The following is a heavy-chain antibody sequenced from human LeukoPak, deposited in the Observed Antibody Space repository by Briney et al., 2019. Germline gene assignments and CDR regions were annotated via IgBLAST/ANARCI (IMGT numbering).Heavy chain of an antibody. V-gene: IGHV4-39*01. D-gene: IGHD6-13*01. CDR2: IYYTGRT. CDR3: ASPSSSWGNWFDP. J-gene: IGHJ5*02. Sequence: PSETLSLTCTVSGGSISSSRHYWGWIRQSPGKGLEWIGSIYYTGRTYYNPSLKSRVTISVDTSKNQFSLRLTSVTAADTAVYYCASPSSSWGNWFDPWGQGTLVTVSS. CDR1: GGSISSSRHY.